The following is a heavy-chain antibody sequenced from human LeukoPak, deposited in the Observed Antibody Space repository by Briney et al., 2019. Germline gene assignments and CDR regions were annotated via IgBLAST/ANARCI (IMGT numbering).Heavy chain of an antibody. CDR1: GGTFSSYA. CDR2: IIPIFGTA. CDR3: ARDLVCTVNCKDS. Sequence: SVKVSCKASGGTFSSYAISWVRQAPGQGLEWMGGIIPIFGTANYAQKFQGRVTITADKSTSTAYMELSSLTFEDTAVYFCARDLVCTVNCKDSWGQGTLVTVSS. J-gene: IGHJ5*01. V-gene: IGHV1-69*06. D-gene: IGHD3/OR15-3a*01.